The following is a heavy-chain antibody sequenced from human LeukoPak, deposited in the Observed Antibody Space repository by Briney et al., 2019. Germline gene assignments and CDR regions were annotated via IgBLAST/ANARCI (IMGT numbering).Heavy chain of an antibody. CDR1: GGSISSYY. CDR3: ARHLLGAPLH. D-gene: IGHD1-26*01. CDR2: IYYSGST. Sequence: TSETLSLTCTVSGGSISSYYWSWIRQPPGKGLEWIGYIYYSGSTNCNPSLKSRVTISVDTSKNQFSLKLSSVTAADTAVYYCARHLLGAPLHWGQGTLVTVSS. V-gene: IGHV4-59*08. J-gene: IGHJ4*02.